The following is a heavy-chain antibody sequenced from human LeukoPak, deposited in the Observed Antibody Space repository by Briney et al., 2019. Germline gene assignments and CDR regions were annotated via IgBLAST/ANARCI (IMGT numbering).Heavy chain of an antibody. CDR3: ATYSSGWFNFDY. CDR2: ISGSGGST. J-gene: IGHJ4*02. D-gene: IGHD6-19*01. Sequence: GGSLRLSCAVSGFTFSSHAMNWVRQAPGKGLEWVSGISGSGGSTYYVDSVKGRFTISRDNSENTLYLQMNSLRAEDTAVYYCATYSSGWFNFDYWGQGTLVTVSS. V-gene: IGHV3-23*01. CDR1: GFTFSSHA.